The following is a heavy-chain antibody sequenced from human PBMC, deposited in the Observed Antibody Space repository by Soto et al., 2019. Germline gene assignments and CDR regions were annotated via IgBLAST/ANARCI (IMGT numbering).Heavy chain of an antibody. D-gene: IGHD3-16*01. CDR1: GFTFRNHG. J-gene: IGHJ4*02. CDR3: ARAGQRYYFDF. Sequence: EAQLLESGGGLVQPGVSLRLSCTASGFTFRNHGMSWVRQAPGKGPEWLAIIRDSGGSTYGADSVKGRLSISRDNSKNTLYLQMNGLRAEDTAIYYWARAGQRYYFDFWGQGTLVTVSS. V-gene: IGHV3-23*01. CDR2: IRDSGGST.